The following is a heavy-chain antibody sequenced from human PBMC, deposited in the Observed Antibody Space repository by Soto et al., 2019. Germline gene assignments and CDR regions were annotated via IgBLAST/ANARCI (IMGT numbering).Heavy chain of an antibody. V-gene: IGHV3-23*01. CDR1: GFTLGSFT. CDR2: ISGSGGST. J-gene: IGHJ4*02. CDR3: AKDSRF. Sequence: GSLRLSWAGCGFTLGSFTMSCVRQAPGKGLEWVSSISGSGGSTYYAVSVKGWFTVSRDNSKNTLYLQMNSLRAEDTAVYYCAKDSRFWGQGTLVTVSS.